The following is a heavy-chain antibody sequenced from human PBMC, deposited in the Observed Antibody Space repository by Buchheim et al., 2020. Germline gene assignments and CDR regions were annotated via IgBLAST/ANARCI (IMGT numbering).Heavy chain of an antibody. J-gene: IGHJ4*02. CDR1: GFTFFGYG. CDR2: ISDDGENK. CDR3: AKESYYYDSSGNYRPTYFAD. Sequence: QAHLVEFGGGVVQPGRSLRLSCAASGFTFFGYGMHWVRQAPGKGLEWVAVISDDGENKSYADSVKGRFTISRDNSKHTLYLQMNSLRAEDSAVYYCAKESYYYDSSGNYRPTYFADWGQGT. D-gene: IGHD3-22*01. V-gene: IGHV3-30*18.